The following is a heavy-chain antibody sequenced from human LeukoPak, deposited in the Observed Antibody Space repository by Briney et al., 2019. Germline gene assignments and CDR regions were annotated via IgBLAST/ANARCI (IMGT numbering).Heavy chain of an antibody. CDR2: ISYDGSNK. CDR1: GFTFSSYA. D-gene: IGHD3-16*02. Sequence: GRSLRLSCAASGFTFSSYAMHWVRQAPGKGLEGVAVISYDGSNKYYADSVKGRFTISRDNSKNTLYLQMNSLRAEDTAVFYCAKDGVILAPGVYWYMDVWGRGTTVTVSS. CDR3: AKDGVILAPGVYWYMDV. V-gene: IGHV3-30-3*02. J-gene: IGHJ6*03.